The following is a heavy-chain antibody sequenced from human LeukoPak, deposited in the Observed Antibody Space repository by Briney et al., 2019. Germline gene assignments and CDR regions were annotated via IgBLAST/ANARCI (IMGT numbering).Heavy chain of an antibody. CDR1: GGSFNNYA. V-gene: IGHV1-69*04. J-gene: IGHJ4*02. CDR3: ATTTRAGYCSGGSCFLVY. D-gene: IGHD2-15*01. CDR2: IIPIFGIA. Sequence: GASVKVSCKASGGSFNNYAISWVRQAPGQGLEWMGRIIPIFGIANSAQKFQGRVTITADKSTNTAYMELSSLRAEDTAVYYCATTTRAGYCSGGSCFLVYWGQGTLVTVSS.